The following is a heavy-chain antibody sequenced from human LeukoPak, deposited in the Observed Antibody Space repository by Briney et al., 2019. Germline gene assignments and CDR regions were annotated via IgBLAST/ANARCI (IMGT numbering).Heavy chain of an antibody. V-gene: IGHV3-66*01. CDR1: GVTVGHNH. J-gene: IGHJ4*02. Sequence: GESLRLSCAASGVTVGHNHLSWVRQAPGKGLEWVSAINVVGNTYYADSVMGRFTISRDNSKNTLYLQMNSLTVEDTALYFCVRDLNSWGQGTLVTVSS. CDR2: INVVGNT. CDR3: VRDLNS.